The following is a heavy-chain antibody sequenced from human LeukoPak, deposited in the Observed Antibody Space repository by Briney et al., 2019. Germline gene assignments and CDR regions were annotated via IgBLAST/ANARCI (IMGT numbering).Heavy chain of an antibody. CDR3: ARGTGAFDI. Sequence: GGSLRLSCSASGFTFSTYGILWVRQAPGKGLEWVAVIWNDGSNKYYADSIKGRFTISRDNAKNSLYLQMNSLRGEDTAVYYCARGTGAFDIWGQGTVVTVSS. D-gene: IGHD2-8*02. CDR1: GFTFSTYG. J-gene: IGHJ3*02. V-gene: IGHV3-33*03. CDR2: IWNDGSNK.